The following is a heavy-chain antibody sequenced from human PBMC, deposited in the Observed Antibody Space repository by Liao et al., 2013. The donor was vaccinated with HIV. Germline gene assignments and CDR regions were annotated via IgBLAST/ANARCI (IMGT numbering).Heavy chain of an antibody. CDR2: INHRGGT. Sequence: QVQLQQWGAGLLKPSETLSLTCAVFGGSFSDFYWIWTRQPPGKGLEWIGQINHRGGTSYTPSLKSRVTMSVDTSKNQFTLNLRSLSTXDSAVYFCARGPTYCGTDCMPGVLDYWPREPWSPSPQ. CDR3: ARGPTYCGTDCMPGVLDY. V-gene: IGHV4-34*01. D-gene: IGHD2-21*01. J-gene: IGHJ4*02. CDR1: GGSFSDFY.